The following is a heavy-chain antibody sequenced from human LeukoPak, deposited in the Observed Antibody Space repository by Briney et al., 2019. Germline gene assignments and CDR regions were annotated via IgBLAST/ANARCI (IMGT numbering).Heavy chain of an antibody. CDR1: TFSLGTNC. CDR2: IKEDGSEK. CDR3: ARDLVWFGEPKGYYSYMDV. J-gene: IGHJ6*03. Sequence: CLTLAWALATFSLGTNCMSWDRHAPGKVLGWVAYIKEDGSEKSYVDSVKGRFSICRDKAENSLCMQVTTLRSAEPGINYCARDLVWFGEPKGYYSYMDVWGEGTTVTVSS. D-gene: IGHD3-10*01. V-gene: IGHV3-7*01.